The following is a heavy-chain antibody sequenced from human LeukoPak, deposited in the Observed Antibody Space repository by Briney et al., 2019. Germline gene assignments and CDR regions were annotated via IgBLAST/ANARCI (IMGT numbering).Heavy chain of an antibody. CDR1: GGSISSYY. Sequence: SETLSLTCTVSGGSISSYYWSWIRQPPGKGLEWIGRIYTSGSTNYNPSLKSRVTMSVDTSKNQFSLKLSSVTAADTAVYYCGVSSSGYYYYYYMDVWGKGTTVTVSS. CDR3: GVSSSGYYYYYYMDV. V-gene: IGHV4-4*07. J-gene: IGHJ6*03. D-gene: IGHD6-6*01. CDR2: IYTSGST.